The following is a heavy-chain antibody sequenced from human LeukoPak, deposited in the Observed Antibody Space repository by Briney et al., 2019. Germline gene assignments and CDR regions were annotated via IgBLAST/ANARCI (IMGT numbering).Heavy chain of an antibody. CDR3: ARDPPYDSGTYPDY. Sequence: GRSLRPSCAASGFTFSTYAMHWVRQAPGKGLEWVAVISYDGSNKYYADSVKGRFTISRDNSKNTLYLQMNSLRAEDTAVYFCARDPPYDSGTYPDYWGQGTLVTVSS. CDR1: GFTFSTYA. J-gene: IGHJ4*02. V-gene: IGHV3-30*01. CDR2: ISYDGSNK. D-gene: IGHD1-26*01.